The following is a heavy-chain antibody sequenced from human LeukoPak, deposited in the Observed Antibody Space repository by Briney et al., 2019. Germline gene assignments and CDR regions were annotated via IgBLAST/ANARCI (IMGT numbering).Heavy chain of an antibody. Sequence: GGSLRLSCAASGFTFSSYAMSWVRQAPGKGLEWVSGFSVSDATTYYADSVKGRFTITRDNSKNTLYLQMNSLRAEDTAVYYCAREGVVVVAATPISFYMDVWGKGTTVTVSS. CDR1: GFTFSSYA. CDR3: AREGVVVVAATPISFYMDV. CDR2: FSVSDATT. J-gene: IGHJ6*03. V-gene: IGHV3-23*01. D-gene: IGHD2-15*01.